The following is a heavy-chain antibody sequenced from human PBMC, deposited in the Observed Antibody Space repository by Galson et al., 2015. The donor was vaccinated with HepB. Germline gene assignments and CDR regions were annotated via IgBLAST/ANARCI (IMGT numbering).Heavy chain of an antibody. CDR1: GDSVSSNSAA. D-gene: IGHD3-10*01. V-gene: IGHV6-1*01. CDR2: TYYRSKWYN. CDR3: ASKWFGEFSWLGS. J-gene: IGHJ4*02. Sequence: CAISGDSVSSNSAAWNWIRQSPSRGLEWLGRTYYRSKWYNDYAVSVKSRITINPDTSKNQFSLQLNSVTPDDTAVYYCASKWFGEFSWLGSWGQGTLVTVSS.